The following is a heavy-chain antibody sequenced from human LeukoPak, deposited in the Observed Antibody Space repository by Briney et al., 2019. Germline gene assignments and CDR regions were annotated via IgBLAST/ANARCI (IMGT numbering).Heavy chain of an antibody. J-gene: IGHJ6*02. D-gene: IGHD5-12*01. CDR2: IYPGDSDT. V-gene: IGHV5-51*01. CDR1: GYSFTSYW. Sequence: GESLKTSCKGSGYSFTSYWIGWVRHMPGKGLEWMGIIYPGDSDTRYSPSFQGQVTISADKSISTAYLQWSSLKASDTAMYYCARRYSGYDSFTYGMDVWGQGTAVTVSS. CDR3: ARRYSGYDSFTYGMDV.